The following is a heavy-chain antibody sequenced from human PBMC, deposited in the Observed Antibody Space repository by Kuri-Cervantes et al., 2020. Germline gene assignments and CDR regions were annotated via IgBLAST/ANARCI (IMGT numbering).Heavy chain of an antibody. D-gene: IGHD4-17*01. CDR2: IYSSGST. Sequence: SETLSLTCTVSSGSISNSSYYWGWIRQPPGKGLEWIGSIYSSGSTYYNPSLKSRVTISVDTSKNQFSLKVSSVTAADTAVYYCARHESTASFDYWGQGTLVTVSS. J-gene: IGHJ4*02. CDR3: ARHESTASFDY. CDR1: SGSISNSSYY. V-gene: IGHV4-39*01.